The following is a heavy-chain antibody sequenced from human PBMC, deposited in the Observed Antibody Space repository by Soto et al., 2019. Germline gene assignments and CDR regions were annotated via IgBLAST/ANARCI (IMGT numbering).Heavy chain of an antibody. CDR2: IIPIFGTA. CDR1: GGTFSSYA. D-gene: IGHD1-7*01. J-gene: IGHJ5*02. Sequence: QVQLVQSGAEVKKPGSSVKVSCKASGGTFSSYAISWVRQAPGQGLEWMGGIIPIFGTANYAQKFQGRVTITADESTSTAYMELSSLRSEDTAVYYCARCDWNYVPSQYNWFDPWGQGTLVTVSS. V-gene: IGHV1-69*01. CDR3: ARCDWNYVPSQYNWFDP.